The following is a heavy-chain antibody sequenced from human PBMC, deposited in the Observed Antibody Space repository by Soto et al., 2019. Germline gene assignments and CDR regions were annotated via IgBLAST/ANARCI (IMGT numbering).Heavy chain of an antibody. J-gene: IGHJ5*02. CDR1: GFTFSSYA. Sequence: GSLRLSCAASGFTFSSYAMSWVRQAPGKGLEWVSAISGSGGSTYYADSVKGRFTISRDNSKNTLYLQMNSLRAEDTAVYYCAKDHEITMVRGVILCWFDPWGQGTLVTVSS. V-gene: IGHV3-23*01. CDR3: AKDHEITMVRGVILCWFDP. D-gene: IGHD3-10*01. CDR2: ISGSGGST.